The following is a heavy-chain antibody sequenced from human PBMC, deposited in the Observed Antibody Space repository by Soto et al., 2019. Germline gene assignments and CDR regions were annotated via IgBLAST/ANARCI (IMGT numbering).Heavy chain of an antibody. CDR1: GFTVSSNY. D-gene: IGHD2-2*01. J-gene: IGHJ6*02. CDR3: TRGQGYQLLFDYYGMDV. CDR2: LHSGGST. V-gene: IGHV3-66*01. Sequence: SLRLSCAASGFTVSSNYMSWVRQAPGKGLEWVSVLHSGGSTYYADSVKGRFTISRDNSKNMLYLQMNSLRAEDTAVYYCTRGQGYQLLFDYYGMDVWGQGTTVTVSS.